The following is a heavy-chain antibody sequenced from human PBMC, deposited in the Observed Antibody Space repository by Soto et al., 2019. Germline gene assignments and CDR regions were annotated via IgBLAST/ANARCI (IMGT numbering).Heavy chain of an antibody. J-gene: IGHJ6*02. D-gene: IGHD2-2*01. CDR1: GGTFGSYA. V-gene: IGHV1-69*01. CDR2: IIPIPGTA. Sequence: QVQLVQSGAEVKKPGSSVKVSCKASGGTFGSYAISWVRQAPGQGLEWMGGIIPIPGTANYAQKFQGRVTIAAEESTNTAYQELSSLRSEDTAVYYCARSQGSSTSLEIYYYYYYGMDVWGQGTTVTVSS. CDR3: ARSQGSSTSLEIYYYYYYGMDV.